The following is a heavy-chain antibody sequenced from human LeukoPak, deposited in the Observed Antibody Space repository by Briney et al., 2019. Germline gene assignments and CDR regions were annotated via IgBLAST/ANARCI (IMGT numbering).Heavy chain of an antibody. D-gene: IGHD6-19*01. CDR2: IDSSGNT. CDR3: TRDRGQWLVDY. V-gene: IGHV4-39*07. J-gene: IGHJ4*02. Sequence: SETLSLTCTVSGGSISSSSYHWGWIRQPPGKGLEYFASIDSSGNTYYNPSLQSRVTISADTSKDQFSLMLSSVTAADTAVYYCTRDRGQWLVDYWGQGTLVTVSS. CDR1: GGSISSSSYH.